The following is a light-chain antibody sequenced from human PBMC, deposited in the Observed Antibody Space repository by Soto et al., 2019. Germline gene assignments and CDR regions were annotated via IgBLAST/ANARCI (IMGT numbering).Light chain of an antibody. J-gene: IGKJ1*01. Sequence: DTQMTQSPSTLSASVGDRVTITCRASQSIGSWLAWYQQKPGKAPKLLIYKTSILENGVPSRFSGSGSGTEFTLTISSLQPDDFATYYCQQYSTYPWTFGQGTKVDIK. CDR1: QSIGSW. V-gene: IGKV1-5*03. CDR3: QQYSTYPWT. CDR2: KTS.